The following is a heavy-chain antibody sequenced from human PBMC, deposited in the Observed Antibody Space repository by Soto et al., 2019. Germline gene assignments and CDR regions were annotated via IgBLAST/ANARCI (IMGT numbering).Heavy chain of an antibody. J-gene: IGHJ4*02. CDR1: GYIFINYY. CDR3: ARDLAAGDF. D-gene: IGHD6-13*01. V-gene: IGHV1-46*01. Sequence: QVQLVQSGAEVKKPGASVKVSCKASGYIFINYYIHWVRQAPGQGLEWIGIINPNGGSTNYAQKFRGRVPLARDTSTSTGYMERSSLRSEDTAMYYCARDLAAGDFWGQGTLVTVSS. CDR2: INPNGGST.